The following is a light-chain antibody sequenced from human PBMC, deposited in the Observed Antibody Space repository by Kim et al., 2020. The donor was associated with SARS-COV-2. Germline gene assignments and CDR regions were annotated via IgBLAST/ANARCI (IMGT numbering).Light chain of an antibody. CDR1: QSVSSS. CDR2: DSS. J-gene: IGKJ4*01. CDR3: QQRSNWPLT. V-gene: IGKV3-11*01. Sequence: EIVLTQSPATLSLSPGDRATLSCRASQSVSSSLAWYQQKPGQAPRLLIYDSSNRATDIPARFSGSGSGTDFTLTISSLEPEDFAVYYCQQRSNWPLTFGGGTKVDIK.